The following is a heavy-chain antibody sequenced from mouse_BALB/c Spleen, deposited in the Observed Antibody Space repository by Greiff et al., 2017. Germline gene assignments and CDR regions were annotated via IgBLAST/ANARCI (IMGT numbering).Heavy chain of an antibody. Sequence: DVMLVESGGGLVKPGGSLKLSCAASGFAFSSYDMSWVRQTPEKRLEWVAYISSGGGSTYYPDTVKGRFTISRDNAKNTLYLQMSSLKSEDTAMYYCARQGRDGNYWYFDVWGAGTTVTVSS. CDR3: ARQGRDGNYWYFDV. J-gene: IGHJ1*01. V-gene: IGHV5-12-1*01. CDR2: ISSGGGST. CDR1: GFAFSSYD. D-gene: IGHD2-1*01.